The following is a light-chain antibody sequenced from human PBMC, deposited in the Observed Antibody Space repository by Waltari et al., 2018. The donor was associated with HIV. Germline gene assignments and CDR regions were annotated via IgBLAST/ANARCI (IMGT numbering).Light chain of an antibody. V-gene: IGKV3-15*01. CDR3: QQYHNWPPLT. CDR1: QSVSSN. J-gene: IGKJ4*01. CDR2: GAS. Sequence: IVMTQSPATLSVSPGGTATLSCRASQSVSSNLAWYQQKPGQAPRLLIYGASTRATGISPRFSASGSGAEFTLTISSLQSEDFAIYYRQQYHNWPPLTFGGGTKVEIK.